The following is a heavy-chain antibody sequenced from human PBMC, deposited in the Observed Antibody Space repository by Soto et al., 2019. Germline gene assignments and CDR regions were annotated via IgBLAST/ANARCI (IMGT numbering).Heavy chain of an antibody. Sequence: QVQLQQWGAGLLKPSETLSLTCAVYGGSISGYNWNWIRQPPGKGLEWLGEINYRGNINYNPSLESRVSTSIDTSKNQFSLKPKSTTAAESAVYYCARGGEWFGTHSWGQGTLVIVSS. J-gene: IGHJ4*02. V-gene: IGHV4-34*01. CDR2: INYRGNI. CDR3: ARGGEWFGTHS. CDR1: GGSISGYN. D-gene: IGHD3-10*01.